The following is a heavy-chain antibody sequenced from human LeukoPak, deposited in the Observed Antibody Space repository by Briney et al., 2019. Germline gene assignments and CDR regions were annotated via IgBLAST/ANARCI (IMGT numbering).Heavy chain of an antibody. D-gene: IGHD2-15*01. CDR2: ISSSGRTI. CDR3: ARAVYCSGGGCFWYFDL. Sequence: GGSLRLSCSASTFTFSGYYMSWIRQAPGKGLDWVSYISSSGRTIYYGDSVKGRFTISRDDAKKSLYLQMNSLRAEDTAVYYCARAVYCSGGGCFWYFDLWGRGTLVTVSS. J-gene: IGHJ2*01. V-gene: IGHV3-11*04. CDR1: TFTFSGYY.